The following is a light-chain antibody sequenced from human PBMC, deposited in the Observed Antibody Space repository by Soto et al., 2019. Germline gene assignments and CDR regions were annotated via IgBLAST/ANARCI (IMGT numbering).Light chain of an antibody. Sequence: AIQLTQSPSSLSASVGDRVTITCRASQGISNAVAWYQQKPGKAPELLIYDASSLQSGVPSRFSGSVSGTDFTLTINSLQPEDSAHYYCQQFNSKPLTFGGGTTVQI. V-gene: IGKV1-13*02. CDR1: QGISNA. CDR2: DAS. J-gene: IGKJ4*01. CDR3: QQFNSKPLT.